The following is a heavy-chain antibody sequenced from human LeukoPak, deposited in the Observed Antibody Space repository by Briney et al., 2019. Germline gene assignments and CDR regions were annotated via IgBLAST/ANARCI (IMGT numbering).Heavy chain of an antibody. D-gene: IGHD6-13*01. CDR1: GDSVSGNSAA. CDR2: TYYRSKWYN. Sequence: SQTLSLTCAISGDSVSGNSAAWNWIRQSPSRGLEWLGRTYYRSKWYNDYASSVKSRITINPDTSKNHFSLQLNSVTPEDTAVYYCARDGRRGSSWYSDLDYWGQGTLVTVSS. J-gene: IGHJ4*02. V-gene: IGHV6-1*01. CDR3: ARDGRRGSSWYSDLDY.